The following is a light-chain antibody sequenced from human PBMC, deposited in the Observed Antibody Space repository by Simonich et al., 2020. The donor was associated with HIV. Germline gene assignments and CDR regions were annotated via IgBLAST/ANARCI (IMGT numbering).Light chain of an antibody. Sequence: DIQMTQSPSTLSASVGDRVTITCRASQSISNWLAWYQQKPGKAPKVLIYKASSLESGVPSRFSGSGSGTEFTLTISSLQPDDFATYFCQQYNSYSPLTFGGGTKVEIK. J-gene: IGKJ4*01. CDR1: QSISNW. V-gene: IGKV1-5*03. CDR2: KAS. CDR3: QQYNSYSPLT.